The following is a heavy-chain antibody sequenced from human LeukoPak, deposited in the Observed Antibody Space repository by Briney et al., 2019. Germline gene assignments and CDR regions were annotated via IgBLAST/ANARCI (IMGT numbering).Heavy chain of an antibody. CDR3: ARDPYSGGYGDYYYYYMDD. J-gene: IGHJ6*03. D-gene: IGHD1-26*01. CDR2: ITSSSSYI. Sequence: PGGSLRLSCAASGFTFSSYNMNWVRQAPGKGLEWVSSITSSSSYIYYADSVKGRFTISRDNAKNSLYLQINSLRAEDTAVYYCARDPYSGGYGDYYYYYMDDWGKGTTVTISS. V-gene: IGHV3-21*01. CDR1: GFTFSSYN.